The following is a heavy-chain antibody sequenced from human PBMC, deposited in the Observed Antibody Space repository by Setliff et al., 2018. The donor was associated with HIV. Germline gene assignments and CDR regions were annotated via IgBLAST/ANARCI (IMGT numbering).Heavy chain of an antibody. CDR2: INPNSGGT. Sequence: ASVKVSCKASGYTFIGDYMHRVRQAPGQGLEWMGLINPNSGGTNFAQKFQGRVTMTRDTSISTAYMELSRLRSDDTAVYYCARGGLATGAFDIWGQGTMVTVSS. J-gene: IGHJ3*02. CDR3: ARGGLATGAFDI. D-gene: IGHD5-12*01. CDR1: GYTFIGDY. V-gene: IGHV1-2*02.